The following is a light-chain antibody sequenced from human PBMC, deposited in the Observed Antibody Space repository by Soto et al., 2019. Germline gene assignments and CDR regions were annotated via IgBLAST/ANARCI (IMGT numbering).Light chain of an antibody. J-gene: IGKJ5*01. CDR1: QSFRGL. CDR2: DAY. V-gene: IGKV3-11*01. CDR3: QQRHMWPIT. Sequence: ECVLTQSPVTLSLSPGEGATLSCRASQSFRGLLSWYQQKPGQAPRLLIYDAYNRATGIPPRFSGSGSGTDFTLTISSLEPEDSAVYYCQQRHMWPITFGQGTRLEIK.